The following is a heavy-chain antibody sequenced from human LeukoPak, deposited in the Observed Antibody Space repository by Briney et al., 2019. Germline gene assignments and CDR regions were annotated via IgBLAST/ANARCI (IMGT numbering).Heavy chain of an antibody. V-gene: IGHV4-34*01. CDR3: ARLGNYYDSSGYRYDAFDI. Sequence: PSETLSLTCAVYGGSFSGYYWSWIRQPPGKGLEWIGEINHSGSTNYNPSLKSRVTISVDTSKNQFSLKLSSVTAADTAVYYCARLGNYYDSSGYRYDAFDIWGQGTMVTVSS. CDR2: INHSGST. D-gene: IGHD3-22*01. J-gene: IGHJ3*02. CDR1: GGSFSGYY.